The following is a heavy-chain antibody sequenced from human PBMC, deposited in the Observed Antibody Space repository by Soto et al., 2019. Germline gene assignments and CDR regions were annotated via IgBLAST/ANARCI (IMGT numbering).Heavy chain of an antibody. J-gene: IGHJ6*02. CDR3: ARGRPSWNDRYGMDV. D-gene: IGHD1-1*01. CDR2: IIPIFGTA. Sequence: SVKVSCKASGGTFSSYAISWVRQAPGHGLEWMGGIIPIFGTANYAQKFQGRVTITADESTSTAYMELSSLRSEDTAVYYCARGRPSWNDRYGMDVWGQGTTVTVSS. CDR1: GGTFSSYA. V-gene: IGHV1-69*13.